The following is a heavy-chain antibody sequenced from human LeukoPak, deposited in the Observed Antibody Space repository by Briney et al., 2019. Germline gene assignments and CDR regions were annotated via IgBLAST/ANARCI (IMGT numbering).Heavy chain of an antibody. CDR3: AARGYSRLFPLENDAFDI. Sequence: ASVKVSCKASGYTFTGYYMHWVRQAPGQGLEWMGWINPNGGGTNYAQKFQGRVTMTRDTSISTAYMELSRLRSDDTAVYYCAARGYSRLFPLENDAFDIWGQGTMVTVSS. J-gene: IGHJ3*02. CDR1: GYTFTGYY. CDR2: INPNGGGT. V-gene: IGHV1-2*02. D-gene: IGHD5-18*01.